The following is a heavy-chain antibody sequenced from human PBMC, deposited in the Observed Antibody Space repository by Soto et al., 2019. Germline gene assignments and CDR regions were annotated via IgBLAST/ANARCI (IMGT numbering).Heavy chain of an antibody. V-gene: IGHV4-39*01. CDR3: ARNLTVYESAGYYSGYFDY. Sequence: QLQLQESGPGLVKPSETLSLTCTVSGGSISSGSNYWGWIRQPPGKGLEWIGSIYNSGSTVYNPSLKSRVTISMDTSNNKFSLRLTSVTAADTAVYYCARNLTVYESAGYYSGYFDYWGQGTLVTVSS. CDR2: IYNSGST. D-gene: IGHD3-22*01. CDR1: GGSISSGSNY. J-gene: IGHJ4*02.